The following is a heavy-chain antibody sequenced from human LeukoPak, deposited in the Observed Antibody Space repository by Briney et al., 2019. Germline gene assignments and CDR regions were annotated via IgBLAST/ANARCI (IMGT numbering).Heavy chain of an antibody. D-gene: IGHD2-2*01. Sequence: ASVKVTCKASGYTFTSYDINWVRQATGQGLEWMGLMNPNSGNTGYAQKFQGRVTMTRNTSISTAYMELSSQLSEDKAVYYRARGPYWSSMTLSCPYWFVPWGQGTLVTVS. CDR3: ARGPYWSSMTLSCPYWFVP. CDR1: GYTFTSYD. J-gene: IGHJ5*02. V-gene: IGHV1-8*01. CDR2: MNPNSGNT.